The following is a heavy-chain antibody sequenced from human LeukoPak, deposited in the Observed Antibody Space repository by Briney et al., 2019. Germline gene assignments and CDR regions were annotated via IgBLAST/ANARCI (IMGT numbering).Heavy chain of an antibody. D-gene: IGHD1-26*01. CDR3: ARDVGANYYYYMDV. CDR1: GGSISSHY. CDR2: IYYSGST. V-gene: IGHV4-59*11. Sequence: SETLSLTCTVSGGSISSHYWSWIRQPPEKGLEWIGYIYYSGSTNYNPSLKSRVTISVDTSKNQFSLKLSSVTAADTAVYYCARDVGANYYYYMDVWGKGTTVTVSS. J-gene: IGHJ6*03.